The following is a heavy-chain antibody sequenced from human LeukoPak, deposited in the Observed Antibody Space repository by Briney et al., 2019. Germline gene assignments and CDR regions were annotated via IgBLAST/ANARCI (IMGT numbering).Heavy chain of an antibody. CDR2: ITDSGGST. V-gene: IGHV3-23*01. J-gene: IGHJ4*02. CDR1: GFTFNNYA. D-gene: IGHD1-26*01. CDR3: AKYYSGSPWYFDY. Sequence: GGSLRLSCAASGFTFNNYAMSWVRQAPGKGREWVSSITDSGGSTYYADSVKGRFTISRDTSKNTLYLQMNSLRAEDTAVYYCAKYYSGSPWYFDYWGQGTLVTVSS.